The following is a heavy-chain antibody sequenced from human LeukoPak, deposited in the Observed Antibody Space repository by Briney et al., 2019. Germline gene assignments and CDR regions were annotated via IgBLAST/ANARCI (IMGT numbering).Heavy chain of an antibody. CDR1: GFTFSSYA. CDR2: ISYDGSNK. CDR3: ARAHPYFDY. Sequence: GRSLRLSCAASGFTFSSYAMHWVRQAPGKGLEWVAVISYDGSNKYYADSVKGRFTISRDNSKNTLYLQMNSLRAEDTAVYYCARAHPYFDYWGQGTLVTVSS. V-gene: IGHV3-30-3*01. J-gene: IGHJ4*02.